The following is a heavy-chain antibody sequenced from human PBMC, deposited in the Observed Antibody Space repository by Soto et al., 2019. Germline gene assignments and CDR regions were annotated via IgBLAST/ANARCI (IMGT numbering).Heavy chain of an antibody. CDR3: ARHAPYGGNFDY. CDR1: GGSISSYY. J-gene: IGHJ4*02. CDR2: IYYSGST. V-gene: IGHV4-59*08. Sequence: SETLSINCTVSGGSISSYYWSWIRQPPGKGLEWIGYIYYSGSTNYNPSLKSRVTISVDTSKNQFSLKLSSVTAADTAVYYCARHAPYGGNFDYWGQGTLVTVSS. D-gene: IGHD4-17*01.